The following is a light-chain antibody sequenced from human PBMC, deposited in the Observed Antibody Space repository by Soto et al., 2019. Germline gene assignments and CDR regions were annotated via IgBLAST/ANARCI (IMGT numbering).Light chain of an antibody. Sequence: EVVMTQSAATRSFSRVERATLSCRASQTVSRNLAWYQQRPGQAPRLLIYDVFTRAAGIPARFSGSGSETEFTLTIRSLQSEDFAVYYCQQHNNWPSFGQGTRLEIK. V-gene: IGKV3-15*01. CDR1: QTVSRN. CDR3: QQHNNWPS. J-gene: IGKJ5*01. CDR2: DVF.